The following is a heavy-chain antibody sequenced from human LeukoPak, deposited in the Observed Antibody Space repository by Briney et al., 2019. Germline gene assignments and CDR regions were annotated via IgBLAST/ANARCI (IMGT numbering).Heavy chain of an antibody. CDR3: ARTPHLYYDFWSGYYTRGYGMDV. J-gene: IGHJ6*02. Sequence: ASVKVSCKASGYTFTNYDFNWMRQATGQGLEWMGWMNPNSGSTGYAQKFQGRVTMTRNTSISTAYMELSSLRSEDTAVYYCARTPHLYYDFWSGYYTRGYGMDVWGQGTTVTVSS. V-gene: IGHV1-8*01. CDR1: GYTFTNYD. CDR2: MNPNSGST. D-gene: IGHD3-3*01.